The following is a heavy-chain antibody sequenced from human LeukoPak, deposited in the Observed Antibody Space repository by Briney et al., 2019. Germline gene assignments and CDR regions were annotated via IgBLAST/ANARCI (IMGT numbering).Heavy chain of an antibody. V-gene: IGHV4-59*11. CDR1: GGSISSHY. D-gene: IGHD5-12*01. CDR2: IYSSRTT. J-gene: IGHJ4*02. CDR3: ARDRVATSLGY. Sequence: SETLSLTCTVSGGSISSHYWSWIRQPPGRGLEWIGYIYSSRTTKYNPSLKSRVTISADTSKNHFSLKLSSVTAADTAVYYCARDRVATSLGYWGQGTLVTVSS.